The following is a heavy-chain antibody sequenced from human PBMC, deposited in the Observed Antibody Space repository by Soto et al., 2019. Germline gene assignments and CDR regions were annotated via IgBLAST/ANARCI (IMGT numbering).Heavy chain of an antibody. CDR3: ARVGGHCSSTSCQYYYYYGMDV. V-gene: IGHV1-18*01. CDR2: ISAYNGNT. Sequence: QVQLVQSGAEVKKPGASVKVCCKASGYTFTSYGISWVQQAPGQGLEWMGWISAYNGNTNYAQKLQGRVTMTTDTSTSTAYMELRSLRSDDTAVYYCARVGGHCSSTSCQYYYYYGMDVWGQGTTVTVSS. CDR1: GYTFTSYG. D-gene: IGHD2-2*01. J-gene: IGHJ6*02.